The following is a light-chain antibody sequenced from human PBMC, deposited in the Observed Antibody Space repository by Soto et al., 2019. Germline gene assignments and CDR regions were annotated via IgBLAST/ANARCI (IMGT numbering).Light chain of an antibody. V-gene: IGLV2-11*01. CDR1: SSDVGGYNY. J-gene: IGLJ1*01. CDR2: DVS. CDR3: CSYAGSYYV. Sequence: QSALTQARSVSGSPGQSVTISCTGTSSDVGGYNYVSWYQQHPGKAPKLMIYDVSKRPSGVPDRCSGSKSGNTASLTISGLQAEDEADYYCCSYAGSYYVFGTGTKLTVL.